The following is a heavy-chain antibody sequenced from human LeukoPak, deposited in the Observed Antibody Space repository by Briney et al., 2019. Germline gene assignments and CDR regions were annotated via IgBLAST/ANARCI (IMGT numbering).Heavy chain of an antibody. Sequence: GESLKISCKGSGYSFTSYWIGWVRQLPGKGLEWMGIIYPGDCDTRYSPSFQGQVTISADKSISTAYLQWSSLKASDTAMYYCARRGGYCSSTSCYAADAFDIWGQGTMVTVSS. CDR3: ARRGGYCSSTSCYAADAFDI. CDR2: IYPGDCDT. D-gene: IGHD2-2*01. J-gene: IGHJ3*02. CDR1: GYSFTSYW. V-gene: IGHV5-51*01.